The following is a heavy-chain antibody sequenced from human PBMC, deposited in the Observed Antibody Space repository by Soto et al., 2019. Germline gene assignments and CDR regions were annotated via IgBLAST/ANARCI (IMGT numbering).Heavy chain of an antibody. D-gene: IGHD6-6*01. CDR3: TRVGYSTSYGYFYMDV. V-gene: IGHV3-49*03. J-gene: IGHJ6*03. Sequence: PGGSLRLSCTTSGFTFGDNGMNWFRQAPGKGLEWVSFIRSKAHGGTTEYAASVKGRFTISRDDSKSIAYLQMNNLKTEDTAVYYCTRVGYSTSYGYFYMDVWGKGTTVTVSS. CDR2: IRSKAHGGTT. CDR1: GFTFGDNG.